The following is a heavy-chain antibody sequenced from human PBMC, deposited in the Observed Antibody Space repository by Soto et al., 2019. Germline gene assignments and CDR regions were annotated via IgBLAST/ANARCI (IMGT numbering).Heavy chain of an antibody. CDR3: AREHRDVAARRGYYYYGMDV. CDR2: IIPIFGTA. CDR1: GGTFSSYA. J-gene: IGHJ6*02. V-gene: IGHV1-69*01. Sequence: QVQLVQSGAEVKKPGSSVKVSCKASGGTFSSYAISWVRQAPGQGLEWMGGIIPIFGTANYAQKFQGRVTITADEATSTAYMELSSLSSEDTAVYYWAREHRDVAARRGYYYYGMDVWGPGTTVTVSS. D-gene: IGHD6-6*01.